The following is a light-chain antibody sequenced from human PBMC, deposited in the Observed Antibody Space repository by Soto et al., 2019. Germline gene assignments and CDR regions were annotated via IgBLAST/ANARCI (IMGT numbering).Light chain of an antibody. CDR2: DDR. Sequence: SYELTQAPSVSVAPGQRARITCAGNKLADKSVHWYQQKPGQAPGLVVYDDRDRHSGVPERFSGTNSDNVAALTIFRVEAGDEADYFCQVWDSDSDHWVFGGGTKLTVL. CDR1: KLADKS. CDR3: QVWDSDSDHWV. V-gene: IGLV3-21*02. J-gene: IGLJ3*02.